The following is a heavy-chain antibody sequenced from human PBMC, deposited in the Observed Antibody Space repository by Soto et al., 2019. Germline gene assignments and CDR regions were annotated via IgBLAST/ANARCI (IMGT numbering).Heavy chain of an antibody. CDR1: GYILTELS. V-gene: IGHV1-24*01. Sequence: GASVKVSCKVSGYILTELSMHWVRQAPGKGLEWMGGFGPEDGETIYAQKFQGRVTMTEDTSTDTAYMELSSLRSEDTAVYYCATEQVYSYGLTYFAYWGQGTLVTVSS. D-gene: IGHD5-18*01. CDR3: ATEQVYSYGLTYFAY. CDR2: FGPEDGET. J-gene: IGHJ4*02.